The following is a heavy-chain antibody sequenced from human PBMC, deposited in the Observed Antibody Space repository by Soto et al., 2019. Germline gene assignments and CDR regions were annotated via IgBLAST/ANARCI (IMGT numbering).Heavy chain of an antibody. D-gene: IGHD3-16*01. CDR1: EVHFSTYS. V-gene: IGHV3-23*01. CDR3: AKDRRAGGNSAFYFDF. CDR2: ISATGGGT. J-gene: IGHJ4*02. Sequence: VPLRHSCGASEVHFSTYSMSLVRQKPGKGLEWVSLISATGGGTYYTDSVKGRFTISRDNSHNTLYLQVHSLTAEDTAVYYCAKDRRAGGNSAFYFDFWGQGAQVPVFS.